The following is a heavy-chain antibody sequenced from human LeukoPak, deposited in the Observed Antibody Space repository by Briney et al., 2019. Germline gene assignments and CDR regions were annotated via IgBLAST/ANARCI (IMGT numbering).Heavy chain of an antibody. Sequence: ASVQVSCKASGYTFTGYYMHWVRQAPGQGLEWMGWINPNSGGTNYAQKFQGRVTMTRDTSISTAYMELSRLRSDDTAVYYCATYSSSSLHFQHWGQGTLVTVSS. V-gene: IGHV1-2*02. CDR3: ATYSSSSLHFQH. J-gene: IGHJ1*01. D-gene: IGHD6-6*01. CDR1: GYTFTGYY. CDR2: INPNSGGT.